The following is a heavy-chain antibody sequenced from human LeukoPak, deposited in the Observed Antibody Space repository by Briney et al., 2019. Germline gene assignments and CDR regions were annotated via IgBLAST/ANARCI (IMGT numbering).Heavy chain of an antibody. CDR3: ARIGTSLAAY. D-gene: IGHD1-1*01. CDR2: INTDGSNT. Sequence: GGSLRLSCVASGFTFSSFWMQWVRQAPGRGLVCVSRINTDGSNTNYADSVRGRFTISRDSAKDTLYLQMNSLRAEDTAVYYCARIGTSLAAYWGQGTLVTVSS. CDR1: GFTFSSFW. J-gene: IGHJ4*02. V-gene: IGHV3-74*01.